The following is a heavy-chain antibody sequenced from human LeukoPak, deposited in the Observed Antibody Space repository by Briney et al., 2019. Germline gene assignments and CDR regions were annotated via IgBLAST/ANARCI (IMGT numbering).Heavy chain of an antibody. V-gene: IGHV3-21*01. D-gene: IGHD6-13*01. J-gene: IGHJ3*02. Sequence: KSGGSLRLSCAASGFTFSSYEMNWVRQAPGKGLEWVSSISSSSSYIYYADSVKGRFTISRDNAKNSLYLQMNSLRAEDTAVYYCAAPILRTSSYAFDIWGQGTMVTVSS. CDR2: ISSSSSYI. CDR1: GFTFSSYE. CDR3: AAPILRTSSYAFDI.